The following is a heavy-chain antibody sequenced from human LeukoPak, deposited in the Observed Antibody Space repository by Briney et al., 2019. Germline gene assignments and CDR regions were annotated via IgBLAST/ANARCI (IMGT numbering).Heavy chain of an antibody. D-gene: IGHD3-22*01. CDR3: ARAGDDSSGY. Sequence: GASVKVSCKASGYTFTGYYMHWVRQAPGQGLEWMGWINPNSGGTNYAQKFQGRVTMTRDTSISTAYMELSSLRSEDTAVYYCARAGDDSSGYWGQGTLVTVSS. V-gene: IGHV1-2*02. CDR2: INPNSGGT. CDR1: GYTFTGYY. J-gene: IGHJ4*02.